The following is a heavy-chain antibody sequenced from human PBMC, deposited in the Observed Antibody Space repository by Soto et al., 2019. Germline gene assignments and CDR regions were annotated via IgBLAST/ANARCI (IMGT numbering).Heavy chain of an antibody. CDR2: ISGSGGNT. CDR3: AKERLRVGVDAFDI. Sequence: EAQLLESGGGLVQPGGSLRLSCAASGFTFSSYAMSWVRQAPGKGLEWVSGISGSGGNTYYADSVKGRFTIARDNSKNTLYLLMISLRAEDTAVYYCAKERLRVGVDAFDIWGQGTLVTVSS. V-gene: IGHV3-23*01. D-gene: IGHD6-25*01. J-gene: IGHJ3*02. CDR1: GFTFSSYA.